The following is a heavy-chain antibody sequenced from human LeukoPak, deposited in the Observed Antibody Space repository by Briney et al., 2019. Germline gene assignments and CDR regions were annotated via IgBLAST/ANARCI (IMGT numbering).Heavy chain of an antibody. CDR3: ARGGGLDV. J-gene: IGHJ6*02. CDR1: GFTFSTYT. D-gene: IGHD3-16*01. CDR2: INHNGNVN. V-gene: IGHV3-7*03. Sequence: GGSLRLSCVASGFTFSTYTMNWARQAPGKGLEWVASINHNGNVNYYVDSVKGRFTISRDNAKNSLYLQMSNLRAEDTAVYFCARGGGLDVWGQGATVTVSS.